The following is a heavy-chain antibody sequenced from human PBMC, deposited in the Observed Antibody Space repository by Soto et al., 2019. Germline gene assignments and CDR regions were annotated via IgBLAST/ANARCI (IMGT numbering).Heavy chain of an antibody. CDR1: GGSMTSGDQY. CDR3: ASEFTQRQGINMDV. D-gene: IGHD1-1*01. Sequence: QVQLQESCPGLVQPSQTLSLTCPFTGGSMTSGDQYWTWIRHRPGAGLEWFGYINHRGSLYYNPSLKSRVSMSVDTSKNQFALNLSSVNAADTAVYYCASEFTQRQGINMDVWGQGTTVTVSS. CDR2: INHRGSL. V-gene: IGHV4-31*03. J-gene: IGHJ6*02.